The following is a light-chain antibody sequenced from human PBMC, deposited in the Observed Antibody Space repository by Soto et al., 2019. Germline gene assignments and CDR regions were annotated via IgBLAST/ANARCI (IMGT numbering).Light chain of an antibody. CDR2: EVS. J-gene: IGLJ1*01. CDR1: SRDVGGYNY. V-gene: IGLV2-14*01. CDR3: SSYTSSSTLVV. Sequence: QSALTQPASVSGSPGQSITISCTGTSRDVGGYNYVSWYQQHPGKAPKLMIYEVSTRPSGVSNRFSGSKSGNTASLTISGLQAEDEADYYCSSYTSSSTLVVFGTGTKLTVL.